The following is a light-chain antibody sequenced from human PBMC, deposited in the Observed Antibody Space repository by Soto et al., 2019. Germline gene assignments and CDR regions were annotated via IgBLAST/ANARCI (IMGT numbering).Light chain of an antibody. CDR3: QQSYSSVRT. V-gene: IGKV1-39*01. J-gene: IGKJ1*01. CDR1: HNIDIY. CDR2: TAS. Sequence: DIQMTQSPSSLSASVGDRVTITCRASHNIDIYLNWYQQKPGKAPNLLIHTASTVHSGVPSRFSGSGSGTDFTLTIASLQHEDFGTYYCQQSYSSVRTFGQGTKVE.